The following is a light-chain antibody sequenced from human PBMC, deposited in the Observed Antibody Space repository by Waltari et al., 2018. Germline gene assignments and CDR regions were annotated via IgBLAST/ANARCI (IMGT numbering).Light chain of an antibody. Sequence: DIVMTQSPLSLSVTPGEPASISCRSSQSLLRSTGDNFLDWYVQKPGQPPQLLISLGSDRASGVPDRFSGSGTGTDFTLKISRVEAEDVGIYYCMQALHTPTTFGPGTKVDIK. CDR1: QSLLRSTGDNF. V-gene: IGKV2-28*01. CDR3: MQALHTPTT. CDR2: LGS. J-gene: IGKJ3*01.